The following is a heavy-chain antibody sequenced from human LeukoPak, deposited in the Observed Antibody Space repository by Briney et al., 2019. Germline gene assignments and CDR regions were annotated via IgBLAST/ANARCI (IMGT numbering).Heavy chain of an antibody. Sequence: ASVKVSCKASGYTFTSYYMHWVRQAPGQGLEWMGIINPSGGSTSYAQEFQGRVTMTRDTSTSTVYMELSSLRSEDTAVYYCARAGGVAAAIDYWGQGTLVTVSS. D-gene: IGHD6-13*01. V-gene: IGHV1-46*01. CDR1: GYTFTSYY. CDR3: ARAGGVAAAIDY. J-gene: IGHJ4*02. CDR2: INPSGGST.